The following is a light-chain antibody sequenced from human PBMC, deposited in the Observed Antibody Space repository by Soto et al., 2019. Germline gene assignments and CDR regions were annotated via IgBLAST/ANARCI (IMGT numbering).Light chain of an antibody. J-gene: IGKJ1*01. Sequence: AIRMTQSPSSLSASTGDRVTITCRASQVISSYLAWYQQKPVKAPKLLIYAASTLQSGVPSRFSGSGYGTDFTLTISCLQSEDFATYYCQQYYSYPPTFGHGTQVEIK. V-gene: IGKV1-8*01. CDR1: QVISSY. CDR3: QQYYSYPPT. CDR2: AAS.